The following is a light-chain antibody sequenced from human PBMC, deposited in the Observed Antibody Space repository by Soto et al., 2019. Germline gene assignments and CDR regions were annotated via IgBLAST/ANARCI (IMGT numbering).Light chain of an antibody. J-gene: IGKJ1*01. CDR1: RYIRTA. CDR3: LHDSNYPCT. Sequence: SVAASVGRRVTITCRASRYIRTALSWYQHRPGQAPKVLICVASSLQSGVPSRFSGSGYGTDFTLTISSLQPEDFATYYSLHDSNYPCTFGQGTKVDI. CDR2: VAS. V-gene: IGKV1-6*01.